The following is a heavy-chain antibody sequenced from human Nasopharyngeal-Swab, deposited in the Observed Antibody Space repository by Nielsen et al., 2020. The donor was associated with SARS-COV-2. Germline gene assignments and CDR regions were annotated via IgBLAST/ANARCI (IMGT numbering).Heavy chain of an antibody. D-gene: IGHD5-18*01. CDR1: GFTFSSYG. V-gene: IGHV3-33*01. Sequence: GESLKISCAASGFTFSSYGMHWVRQAPGKGLEWVAVIWYDGSNKYYADPVKGRFTISRDNSKNTLYLQMNSLRAEDTAVYYCARDPGTAMALYYFDYWGQGTLVTVSS. J-gene: IGHJ4*02. CDR2: IWYDGSNK. CDR3: ARDPGTAMALYYFDY.